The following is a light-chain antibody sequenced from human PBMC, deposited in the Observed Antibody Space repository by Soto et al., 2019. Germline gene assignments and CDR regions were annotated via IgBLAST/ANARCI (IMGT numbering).Light chain of an antibody. CDR1: SSDVGGYNY. J-gene: IGLJ1*01. CDR3: CSYSTSSTPSYV. Sequence: QSVLTQPASVSWSPGQSITISFTGTSSDVGGYNYVAWHQQHPDKAPKLIIYDVNNRPSGISTRFSGSKSGNTASLTISGLQAADEADYHCCSYSTSSTPSYVFGTGTKVTVL. CDR2: DVN. V-gene: IGLV2-14*01.